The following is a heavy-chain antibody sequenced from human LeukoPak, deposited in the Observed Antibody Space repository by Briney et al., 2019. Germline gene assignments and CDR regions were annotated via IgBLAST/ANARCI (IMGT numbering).Heavy chain of an antibody. CDR2: ISDSGAST. CDR1: GFTFNNYA. J-gene: IGHJ6*02. V-gene: IGHV3-23*01. D-gene: IGHD1-1*01. Sequence: GGSLRLSCAASGFTFNNYAMSWVRQAPGKGLEWVSVISDSGASTYYADSVKGRSTISRDNSKNTLYLQMNSLRAEDTAVYYCARRGTGHGMDVWGQGTTVIVSS. CDR3: ARRGTGHGMDV.